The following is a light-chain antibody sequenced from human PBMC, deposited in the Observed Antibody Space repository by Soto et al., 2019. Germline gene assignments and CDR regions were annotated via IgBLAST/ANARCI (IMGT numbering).Light chain of an antibody. Sequence: DLQMTQSPSSLPASVGDRVTITCRASQSISNRLNWYQQKPGRAPKLLIYGASSLHGGVPSRFSGSGSGTDFTLTISSLQPEDFATYFCQQSYRRWTFGQGTKVEVK. V-gene: IGKV1-39*01. J-gene: IGKJ1*01. CDR1: QSISNR. CDR3: QQSYRRWT. CDR2: GAS.